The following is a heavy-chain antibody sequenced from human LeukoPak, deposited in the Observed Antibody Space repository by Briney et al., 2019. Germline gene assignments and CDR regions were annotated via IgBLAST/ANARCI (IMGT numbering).Heavy chain of an antibody. Sequence: PSETLSLTCTVSGGSISSGDYYWSWIRQPPGKGLEWIGYIYYSGSTYYNPSLKSRVTISVDTSKNQFSLKLSSVTAADTAVYYCARGSSSWYIDYWGQGTLVTVSA. D-gene: IGHD6-13*01. CDR2: IYYSGST. J-gene: IGHJ4*02. CDR3: ARGSSSWYIDY. V-gene: IGHV4-30-4*01. CDR1: GGSISSGDYY.